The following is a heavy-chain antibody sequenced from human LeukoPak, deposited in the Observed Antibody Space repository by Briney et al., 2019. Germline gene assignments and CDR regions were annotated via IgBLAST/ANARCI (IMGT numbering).Heavy chain of an antibody. V-gene: IGHV4-34*01. CDR1: GGSFSGYY. Sequence: SETLSLTCAVYGGSFSGYYWTWIRQPPGQGLEWIGEINHSGTTNYNPSLKSRLTISVDTSTNQFSLKLSSVTAADTAVYHCARGPYLYSSALYYMDVWGKGTTVTVSS. D-gene: IGHD3-22*01. J-gene: IGHJ6*03. CDR3: ARGPYLYSSALYYMDV. CDR2: INHSGTT.